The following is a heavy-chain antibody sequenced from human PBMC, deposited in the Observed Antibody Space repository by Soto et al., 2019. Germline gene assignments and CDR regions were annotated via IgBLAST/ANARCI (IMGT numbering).Heavy chain of an antibody. J-gene: IGHJ1*01. Sequence: QVQLVQSGAEVKKPGSSVKVSCKASGGTFSSYTISWVRQAPGQGLEWMGRIIPILGIANYAQKFKGRGTITADKSTSTAYMELSSLRSEDTAVYYCAREVEAAAGPSAEYFQHWGQGTLVTVSS. CDR3: AREVEAAAGPSAEYFQH. V-gene: IGHV1-69*08. D-gene: IGHD6-13*01. CDR2: IIPILGIA. CDR1: GGTFSSYT.